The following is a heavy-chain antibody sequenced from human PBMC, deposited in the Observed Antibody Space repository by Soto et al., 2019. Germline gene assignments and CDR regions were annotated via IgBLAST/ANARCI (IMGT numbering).Heavy chain of an antibody. Sequence: QVQLVESGGGVVQPGRSLRLSCAASGFTFSSYGMHWVRQAPGKGLEWVAVISYDGSNKYYADSVKGRFTISRDNSKNTLYLQMNSLRAEDTAVYYCAKGGSGWYGDYWGQGTLVTVSS. CDR2: ISYDGSNK. V-gene: IGHV3-30*18. CDR3: AKGGSGWYGDY. D-gene: IGHD6-19*01. J-gene: IGHJ4*02. CDR1: GFTFSSYG.